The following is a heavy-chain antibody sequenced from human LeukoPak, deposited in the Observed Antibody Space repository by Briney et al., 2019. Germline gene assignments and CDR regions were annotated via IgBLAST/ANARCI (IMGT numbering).Heavy chain of an antibody. CDR3: ASHDIAGRSSWTPTHFDY. CDR2: IYYSGST. Sequence: SEALSLTCTVSGGSISSSSYYWGWIRQPPGKGLEWIGSIYYSGSTYYNPSLKSRVTISVDTSKNQFSLKLSSVTAADTAVYYCASHDIAGRSSWTPTHFDYWGQGTLVTVSS. D-gene: IGHD6-13*01. J-gene: IGHJ4*02. V-gene: IGHV4-39*01. CDR1: GGSISSSSYY.